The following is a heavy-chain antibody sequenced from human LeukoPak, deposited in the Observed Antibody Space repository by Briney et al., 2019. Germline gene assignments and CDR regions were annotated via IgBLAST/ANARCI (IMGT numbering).Heavy chain of an antibody. CDR3: AKDRGRWLQSGDY. J-gene: IGHJ4*02. Sequence: GSLRLSCAASGFTFSSYAMRWVRQAPGKGLEWVSAISGSGVSTYYADSVKGRFTISRDNSKNTLYLQMNSLRAEDTAVYYCAKDRGRWLQSGDYWGQGTLVTVSS. D-gene: IGHD5-24*01. CDR2: ISGSGVST. V-gene: IGHV3-23*01. CDR1: GFTFSSYA.